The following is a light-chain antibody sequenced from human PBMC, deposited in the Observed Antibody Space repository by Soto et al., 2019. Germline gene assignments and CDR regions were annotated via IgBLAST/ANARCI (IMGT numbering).Light chain of an antibody. Sequence: EVVLTQSPGTLSLSPGERASLSCRASQDIRSRDLAWYQQRPGQAPRLLIYHSSARATGIPERFSASGSGTDFTLTISRLEPEDSALYFCQKYETSPYTFGQGTKLEIK. CDR1: QDIRSRD. CDR3: QKYETSPYT. J-gene: IGKJ2*01. CDR2: HSS. V-gene: IGKV3-20*01.